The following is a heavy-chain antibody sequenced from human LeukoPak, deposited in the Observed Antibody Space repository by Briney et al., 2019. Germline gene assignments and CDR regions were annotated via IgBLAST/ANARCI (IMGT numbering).Heavy chain of an antibody. CDR2: MNPNSGNT. J-gene: IGHJ5*02. D-gene: IGHD3-22*01. V-gene: IGHV1-8*01. CDR1: GYTFTSYD. CDR3: ARGRMVTMIKNWFDP. Sequence: ASVKVSCKASGYTFTSYDINWVRQATGQGLEWMGWMNPNSGNTGYAQKFQGRVTMTRNTSISTAYMELSSLRSEDTAVYYCARGRMVTMIKNWFDPWGQGTLVTVSS.